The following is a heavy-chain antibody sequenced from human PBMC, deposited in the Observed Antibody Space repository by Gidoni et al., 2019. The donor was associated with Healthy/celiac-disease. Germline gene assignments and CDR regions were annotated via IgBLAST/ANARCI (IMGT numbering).Heavy chain of an antibody. V-gene: IGHV3-23*01. CDR3: AKGPLAEYSSSLGTYYYYGMDV. CDR2: ISGSGGST. J-gene: IGHJ6*02. D-gene: IGHD6-6*01. Sequence: VQLLESGGGLVQPGGSLRLSFAPSCFTFRSFSLTWVRQAPGKGLEWVSAISGSGGSTYYADSVKGRFTISRDNSKNTLYLQMNSLRAEDTAVYYCAKGPLAEYSSSLGTYYYYGMDVWGQGTTVTVSS. CDR1: CFTFRSFS.